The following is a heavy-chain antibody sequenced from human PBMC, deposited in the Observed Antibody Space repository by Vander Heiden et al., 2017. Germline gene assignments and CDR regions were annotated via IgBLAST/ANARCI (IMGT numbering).Heavy chain of an antibody. Sequence: QVQLQQWGAGLLKPSEPLSLTCAVYGGSFSGYYWSWIRQPPGKGLEWIGEINHSGSTNYNPSLKSRVTISVDTSKNQFSLKLSSVTAADTAVYYCAKAGPNYDILTGYYTGKYFDYWGQGTLVTVSS. J-gene: IGHJ4*02. CDR3: AKAGPNYDILTGYYTGKYFDY. D-gene: IGHD3-9*01. CDR1: GGSFSGYY. V-gene: IGHV4-34*01. CDR2: INHSGST.